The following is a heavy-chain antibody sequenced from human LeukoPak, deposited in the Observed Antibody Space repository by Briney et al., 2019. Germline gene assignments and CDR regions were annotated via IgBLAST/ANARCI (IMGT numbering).Heavy chain of an antibody. D-gene: IGHD3-22*01. V-gene: IGHV4-4*02. Sequence: PSGTLSLTCTVSGDSINSLDLWSWVRQPPGKGLEWIGEMYLSGTTHSNPSVKSRVTISIDKSKNQLFLNLSSVTAADTAVYYCAGLVGRYSSGLYYYYFDYWGQGTLVIVSS. CDR1: GDSINSLDL. CDR2: MYLSGTT. CDR3: AGLVGRYSSGLYYYYFDY. J-gene: IGHJ4*02.